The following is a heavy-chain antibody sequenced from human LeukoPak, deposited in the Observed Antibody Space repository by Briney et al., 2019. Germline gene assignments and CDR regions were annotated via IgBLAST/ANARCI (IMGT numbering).Heavy chain of an antibody. Sequence: GESLRISCKGSGYTFSSYWIGWVRQMPGKGLEWMGIIYLGDSDTRYSPSLQGQVTISVDTSIGTAYLQWSSLKASDTAIYYCARQNDFRLDYWGQGTLVAVSS. V-gene: IGHV5-51*01. D-gene: IGHD3-3*01. CDR1: GYTFSSYW. J-gene: IGHJ4*02. CDR2: IYLGDSDT. CDR3: ARQNDFRLDY.